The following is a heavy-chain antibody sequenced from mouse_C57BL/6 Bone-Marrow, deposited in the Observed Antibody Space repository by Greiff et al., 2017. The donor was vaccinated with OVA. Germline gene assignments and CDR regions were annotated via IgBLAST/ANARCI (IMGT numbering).Heavy chain of an antibody. J-gene: IGHJ1*03. Sequence: EVKLQESGPGLVKPSQSLSLTCSVTGYSITSGYYWNWIRQFPGNKLEWMGYISYDGSNNYNPSLKNRISITRDTSKNQFFLKLNSVTTEDTATYYCARDVLPFDVWGTGTTVTVSS. CDR3: ARDVLPFDV. CDR1: GYSITSGYY. D-gene: IGHD1-1*01. V-gene: IGHV3-6*01. CDR2: ISYDGSN.